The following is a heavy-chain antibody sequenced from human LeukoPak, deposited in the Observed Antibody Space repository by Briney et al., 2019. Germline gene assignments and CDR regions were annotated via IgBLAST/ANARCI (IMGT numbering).Heavy chain of an antibody. CDR2: ISSSSSYI. CDR3: ARGFIAAAWDYMDV. CDR1: GFTFSSYS. V-gene: IGHV3-21*01. D-gene: IGHD6-13*01. J-gene: IGHJ6*03. Sequence: GGSLRLSCAASGFTFSSYSMNWFRQAPGKGLEWVSSISSSSSYIYYADSVKGRFTISRDNAKNSLYLQMNSLRAEDTAVYYCARGFIAAAWDYMDVWGKGTTVTVSS.